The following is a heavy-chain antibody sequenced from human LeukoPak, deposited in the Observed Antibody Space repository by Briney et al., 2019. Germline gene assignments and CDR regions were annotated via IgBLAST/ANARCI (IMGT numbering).Heavy chain of an antibody. V-gene: IGHV3-11*06. J-gene: IGHJ5*02. CDR3: ARDPHPPQYSSSWVRWFDP. CDR1: GFTFSDYY. D-gene: IGHD6-13*01. CDR2: ISSSSSSYT. Sequence: PGGSLRLSCAASGFTFSDYYMSWIRQAPGKGLEWVSYISSSSSSYTNYADSVKGRFTISRDNAKNSLYLQMNSLRAEDTAVYYCARDPHPPQYSSSWVRWFDPWGQGTLVTVSS.